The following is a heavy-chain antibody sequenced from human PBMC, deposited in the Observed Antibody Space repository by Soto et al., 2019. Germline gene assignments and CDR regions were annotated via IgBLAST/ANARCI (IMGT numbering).Heavy chain of an antibody. V-gene: IGHV1-46*01. D-gene: IGHD2-15*01. CDR2: INPSGGST. CDR1: GYTFTSYY. Sequence: ASVKLACKASGYTFTSYYMHWVRQAPGQGLEWMGIINPSGGSTSYAQKFQGRVTTTRDTSTSTVYMELSSLRSEDTAVYYCARGWSVVVVAATTGGFYPWGQGTLVTVSS. J-gene: IGHJ5*02. CDR3: ARGWSVVVVAATTGGFYP.